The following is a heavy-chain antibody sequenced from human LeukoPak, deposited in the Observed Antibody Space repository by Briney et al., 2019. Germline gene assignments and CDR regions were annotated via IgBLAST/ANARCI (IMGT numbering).Heavy chain of an antibody. J-gene: IGHJ6*03. CDR3: VRASVTVVDPFYFYYYMDV. D-gene: IGHD2-15*01. CDR2: ISDTSNTM. CDR1: GFTFRAHN. Sequence: GGSLRLSCAASGFTFRAHNMTWVRQAPGKGLEWLSYISDTSNTMYYADSVKGRFTISRDNADGSLFLQMNSLTAEDTAVYYCVRASVTVVDPFYFYYYMDVWGKGTTVTVSS. V-gene: IGHV3-48*01.